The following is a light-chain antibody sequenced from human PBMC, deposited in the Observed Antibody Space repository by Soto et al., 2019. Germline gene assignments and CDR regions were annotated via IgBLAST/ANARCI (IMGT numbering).Light chain of an antibody. V-gene: IGKV3-11*01. CDR2: DAS. CDR1: QSVSRF. CDR3: QHRMNWTLT. Sequence: IVMTQSPATLSVSPGETATLSCRASQSVSRFLAWYQQKRGQAPRLLIYDASNRATGIPARFSGIVSGTDVTLTISSLEPEDVAVYDGQHRMNWTLTFGQGTRLEIK. J-gene: IGKJ5*01.